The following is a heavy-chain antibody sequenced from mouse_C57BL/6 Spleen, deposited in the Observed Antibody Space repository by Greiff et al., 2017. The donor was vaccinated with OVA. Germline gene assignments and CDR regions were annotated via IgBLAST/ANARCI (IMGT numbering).Heavy chain of an antibody. J-gene: IGHJ2*01. V-gene: IGHV5-17*01. CDR3: AILTGTDFDY. CDR1: GFTFSDYG. CDR2: ISSGSSTI. D-gene: IGHD4-1*01. Sequence: EVQRVESGGGLVKPGGSLKLSCAASGFTFSDYGMHWVRQAPEKGLEWVAYISSGSSTIYYADTVKGRFTISRDNAKNTLFLQMTSLRSEDTAMYYCAILTGTDFDYRGQGTTLTVSS.